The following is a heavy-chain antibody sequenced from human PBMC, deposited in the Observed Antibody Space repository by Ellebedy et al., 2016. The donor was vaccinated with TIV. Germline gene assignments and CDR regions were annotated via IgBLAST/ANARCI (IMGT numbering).Heavy chain of an antibody. CDR3: ARDDLGAAIDY. Sequence: SETLSLXXAVYVGSFNDYFWTWIRQPPGKGLEWIGEIDHSGSTNSNPSLKSRVTISIDTSKNQFSLKLTSVTTADIAVYYCARDDLGAAIDYWGQGIQVTVSS. CDR2: IDHSGST. D-gene: IGHD6-13*01. V-gene: IGHV4-34*01. CDR1: VGSFNDYF. J-gene: IGHJ4*02.